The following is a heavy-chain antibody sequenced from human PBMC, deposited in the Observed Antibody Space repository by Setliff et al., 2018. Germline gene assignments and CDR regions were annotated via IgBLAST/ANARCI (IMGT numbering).Heavy chain of an antibody. V-gene: IGHV1-69*05. J-gene: IGHJ6*03. CDR2: TIPMFGTT. CDR3: AREKVVVVSATSYHYYMDV. CDR1: GATFSSHG. Sequence: ASVKVSCKASGATFSSHGISWVRQAPGQGLKWMGGTIPMFGTTEYAQKFQGRLTIITDESTNTAFMQLSSLRSEDTAVYFCAREKVVVVSATSYHYYMDVWGKGTTVTVSS. D-gene: IGHD2-15*01.